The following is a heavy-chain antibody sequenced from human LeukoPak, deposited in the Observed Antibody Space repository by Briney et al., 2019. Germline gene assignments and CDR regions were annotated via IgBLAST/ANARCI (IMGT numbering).Heavy chain of an antibody. CDR1: GFTFSNYW. J-gene: IGHJ6*04. Sequence: GGSLRPSCAASGFTFSNYWMSWVRQAPGNGLEWVANINPDGSEKYSVDSVTGRFTISRDNAENTVFLQMNSLRAEDSAVYYCARDLAAWDVWGKGTTVTVSS. CDR2: INPDGSEK. CDR3: ARDLAAWDV. V-gene: IGHV3-7*01.